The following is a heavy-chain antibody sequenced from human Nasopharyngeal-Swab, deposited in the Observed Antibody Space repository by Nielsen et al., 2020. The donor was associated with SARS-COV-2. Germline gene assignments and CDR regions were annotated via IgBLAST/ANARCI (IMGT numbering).Heavy chain of an antibody. D-gene: IGHD6-19*01. CDR3: ATFRPYSSGWYLNY. CDR2: INPNSGGT. J-gene: IGHJ4*02. Sequence: ASVKVSCKASGYTFTGYYMHWVRQAPGQGLEWMGRINPNSGGTNYAQKFQGRVTMTRDTSISTAYMELSRLRSDDTAVYYCATFRPYSSGWYLNYWGQGTLVTVSS. V-gene: IGHV1-2*06. CDR1: GYTFTGYY.